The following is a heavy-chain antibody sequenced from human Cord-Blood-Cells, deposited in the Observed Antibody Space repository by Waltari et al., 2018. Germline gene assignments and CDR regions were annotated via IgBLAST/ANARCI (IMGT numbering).Heavy chain of an antibody. D-gene: IGHD6-19*01. Sequence: EVQLVQSGAEVKKPGESLKISCKGSGYSFTSYWLGWVRQMPGKGLGWKGIIAPGDSDTRYTATIQGQCTNSADRSISTAYLQWSSLKASDTAMDYCARHRAEPKGLRYAVDIWGQGTMVTVSS. CDR3: ARHRAEPKGLRYAVDI. V-gene: IGHV5-51*01. CDR1: GYSFTSYW. J-gene: IGHJ3*02. CDR2: IAPGDSDT.